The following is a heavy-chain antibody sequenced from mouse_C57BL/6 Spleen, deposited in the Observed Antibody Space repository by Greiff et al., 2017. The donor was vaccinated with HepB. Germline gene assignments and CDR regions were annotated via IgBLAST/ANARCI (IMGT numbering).Heavy chain of an antibody. CDR1: GYSITSGYY. CDR3: ARRGYGSRQGYYAMDY. J-gene: IGHJ4*01. Sequence: EVQLQESGPGLVKPSQSLSLTCSVTGYSITSGYYWNWIRQFPGNKLEWMGYISYDGSNNYNPSLKNRISITRDTSKNQFFLKLNSVTTEDTATYYCARRGYGSRQGYYAMDYWGQGTSVTVSS. D-gene: IGHD1-1*01. V-gene: IGHV3-6*01. CDR2: ISYDGSN.